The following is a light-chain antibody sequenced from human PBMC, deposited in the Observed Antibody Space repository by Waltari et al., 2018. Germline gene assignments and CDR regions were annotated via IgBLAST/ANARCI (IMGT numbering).Light chain of an antibody. Sequence: EIVMTQSPAPLSVSPGERAPLSCRASQSVHSNLAWYQQRPGQAPRLLIYGASTRATGIPARFSGSRSGTEFTLTISSLQSEDFAVYYCQQYNNWRTFGQGTKVEI. CDR2: GAS. V-gene: IGKV3-15*01. J-gene: IGKJ1*01. CDR1: QSVHSN. CDR3: QQYNNWRT.